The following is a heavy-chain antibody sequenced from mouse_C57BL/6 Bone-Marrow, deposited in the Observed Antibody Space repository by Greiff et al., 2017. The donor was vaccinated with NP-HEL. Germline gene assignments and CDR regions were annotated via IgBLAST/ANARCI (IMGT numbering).Heavy chain of an antibody. CDR3: ARETAYDDGTAYAMDY. CDR2: SRNKANDYTT. V-gene: IGHV7-1*01. J-gene: IGHJ4*01. D-gene: IGHD2-12*01. Sequence: EVKLVESGGGLVQSGRSLRLSCATSGFTFSDFYMEWVRQAPGKGLEWIAASRNKANDYTTEYSASVKGRFIVSRDTSQSILYLQMNALRAEDTAIYYCARETAYDDGTAYAMDYWGQGTSVTVSS. CDR1: GFTFSDFY.